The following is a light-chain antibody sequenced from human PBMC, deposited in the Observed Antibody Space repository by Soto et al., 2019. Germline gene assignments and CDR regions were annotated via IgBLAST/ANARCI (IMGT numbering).Light chain of an antibody. V-gene: IGKV3-20*01. CDR1: QSVSSNH. J-gene: IGKJ2*01. CDR2: GAS. CDR3: QKYGGSTYT. Sequence: ELVLTQSPGSLSLSPRERATLSCRASQSVSSNHLAWYQQKTGQAPRILIYGASRRAAGIPDRLSGSGSGTDFTLTISRLEPEDFAVYYCQKYGGSTYTFGQGTKVDIK.